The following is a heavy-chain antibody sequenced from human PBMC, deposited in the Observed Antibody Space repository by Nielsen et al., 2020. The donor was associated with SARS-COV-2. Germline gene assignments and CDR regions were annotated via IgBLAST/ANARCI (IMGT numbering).Heavy chain of an antibody. CDR2: ISSSGSTI. CDR3: ARDLGSSWSSSYYYYGMDV. J-gene: IGHJ6*02. D-gene: IGHD6-13*01. V-gene: IGHV3-11*04. Sequence: GESLKISCAASGFTVSSNYMSWIRQAPGKGLEWVSYISSSGSTIYYADSVKGRFTISRDNAKNSLYLQMNSLRAEDTAVYYCARDLGSSWSSSYYYYGMDVWGQGTTVTVSS. CDR1: GFTVSSNY.